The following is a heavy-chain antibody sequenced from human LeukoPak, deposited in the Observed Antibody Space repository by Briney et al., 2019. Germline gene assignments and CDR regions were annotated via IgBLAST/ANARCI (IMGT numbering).Heavy chain of an antibody. D-gene: IGHD5-24*01. CDR2: IWYDGSNE. CDR1: GFTFSIYG. J-gene: IGHJ4*02. V-gene: IGHV3-33*06. CDR3: AKDPGGDGQNGLDY. Sequence: GGSLRLSCAASGFTFSIYGMHWVRQAPGKGLEWVAVIWYDGSNEYYADSVKGRFTISRDNSKNTLYLQMNSLRAEDTAVYYCAKDPGGDGQNGLDYWGQGTLVTVSS.